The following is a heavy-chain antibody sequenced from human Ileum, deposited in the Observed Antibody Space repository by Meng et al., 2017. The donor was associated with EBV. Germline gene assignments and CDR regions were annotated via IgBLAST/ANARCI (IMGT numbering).Heavy chain of an antibody. CDR3: ANRRPASGPLGDS. Sequence: QGPVEESGTGLGKPSATLPRTCAVAGASISSTNWWSWVRQPQGKGLEWIGDIYHSGSTKYNPSLTSRVTISIDASKNQFSLKVPSVTAADTAMYYCANRRPASGPLGDSWGQGTLVPVSS. CDR1: GASISSTNW. D-gene: IGHD2-2*01. CDR2: IYHSGST. V-gene: IGHV4-4*02. J-gene: IGHJ4*02.